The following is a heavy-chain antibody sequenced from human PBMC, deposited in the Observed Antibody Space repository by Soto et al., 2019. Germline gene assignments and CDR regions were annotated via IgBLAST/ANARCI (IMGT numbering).Heavy chain of an antibody. CDR1: GGSISSGDYY. CDR2: IYYSGST. CDR3: ARLRNYDYVWGSYLQPYRYFDL. D-gene: IGHD3-16*02. V-gene: IGHV4-30-4*01. Sequence: SETLSLTCTVSGGSISSGDYYWSWIRQPPGKGLEWIGYIYYSGSTYYNPSLKSRVTISVDTSKNQFSLKLSSVTAADTPVYYCARLRNYDYVWGSYLQPYRYFDLWGRGTLVTVSS. J-gene: IGHJ2*01.